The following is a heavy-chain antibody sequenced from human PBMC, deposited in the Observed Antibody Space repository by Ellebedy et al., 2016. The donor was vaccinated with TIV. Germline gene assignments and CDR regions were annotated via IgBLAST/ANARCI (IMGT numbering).Heavy chain of an antibody. CDR2: INPNSGDT. J-gene: IGHJ4*02. CDR3: VRVWGVLWFGDRRGFDY. CDR1: GYTFTSYY. V-gene: IGHV1-2*02. Sequence: ASVKVSCKASGYTFTSYYMQWVRQAPGQGLEYMGWINPNSGDTDYGQRFQGRVTMTRDTSISTAHMELSRLRSDDTAVYYCVRVWGVLWFGDRRGFDYWGQGTLVTVSS. D-gene: IGHD3-10*01.